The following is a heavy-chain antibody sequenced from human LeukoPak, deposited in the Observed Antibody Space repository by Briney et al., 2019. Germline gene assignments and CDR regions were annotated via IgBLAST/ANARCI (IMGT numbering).Heavy chain of an antibody. J-gene: IGHJ4*02. V-gene: IGHV4-61*02. CDR3: AGGTIFGVVNTFDY. CDR1: GGSISSGSYY. CDR2: IYISGST. D-gene: IGHD3-3*01. Sequence: SQTLSLTCTVSGGSISSGSYYWSWIRQPAGKGLEWIGRIYISGSTNYNPSLKSRVTISVDTSKNQFSLKVRSVTAADTAVYFCAGGTIFGVVNTFDYWGQGTLVTVSS.